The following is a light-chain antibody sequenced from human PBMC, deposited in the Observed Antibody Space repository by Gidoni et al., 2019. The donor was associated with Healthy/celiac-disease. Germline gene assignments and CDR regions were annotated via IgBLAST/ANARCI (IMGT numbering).Light chain of an antibody. V-gene: IGKV1-39*01. CDR2: AAS. Sequence: DIQMTQSPSSLSASVGDRVTITCRASQSISSYLNWYQQKPGKAPKLLIYAASSLQSGVPSRFSGSGSGTDFTLTISSLPPEDFATYYCQQSYSTPIFGGGTKVEIK. CDR3: QQSYSTPI. J-gene: IGKJ4*01. CDR1: QSISSY.